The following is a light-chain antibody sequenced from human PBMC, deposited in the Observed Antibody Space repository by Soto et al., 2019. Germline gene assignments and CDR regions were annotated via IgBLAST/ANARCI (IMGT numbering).Light chain of an antibody. CDR3: AAWDGSLNGWV. CDR2: SNV. Sequence: QAVVTQAPSASGTPGQRVTISCSGSSSNIGSNTVSWYQQVPGTAPKVLIYSNVQRPSGVPDRFSGSKSGTSASLAIGGLQSEDGADYYCAAWDGSLNGWVFGGGTKLTVL. CDR1: SSNIGSNT. J-gene: IGLJ3*02. V-gene: IGLV1-44*01.